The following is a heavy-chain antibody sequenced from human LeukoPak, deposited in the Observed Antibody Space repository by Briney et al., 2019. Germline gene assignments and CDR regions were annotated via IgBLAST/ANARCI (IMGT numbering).Heavy chain of an antibody. J-gene: IGHJ4*02. D-gene: IGHD2-21*02. CDR3: ARTYCGADCYFDY. V-gene: IGHV3-21*01. CDR2: ISSSSSYI. Sequence: GGSLRLSCAASGFTFSSYSMNWVRQAPGKGLEWVSSISSSSSYIYYADSVKGRFTISRDNAKNSLYLQMNNLRAEDTAVYYCARTYCGADCYFDYWGQGTLVTVSS. CDR1: GFTFSSYS.